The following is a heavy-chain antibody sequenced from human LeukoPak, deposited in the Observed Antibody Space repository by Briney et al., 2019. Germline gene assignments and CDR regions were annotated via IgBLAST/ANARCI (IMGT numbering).Heavy chain of an antibody. V-gene: IGHV1-18*01. Sequence: ASVKVSCKASGYTLTSYGISWVRQAPGKGLEWMGWISAYNGNTNYAQKLQGRVTMTTDTSTSTAYMELRSLRSDDTAVYYCAREGQNYDFWSGYHYYYYGMDVWGQGTTVTVSS. CDR1: GYTLTSYG. CDR3: AREGQNYDFWSGYHYYYYGMDV. CDR2: ISAYNGNT. J-gene: IGHJ6*02. D-gene: IGHD3-3*01.